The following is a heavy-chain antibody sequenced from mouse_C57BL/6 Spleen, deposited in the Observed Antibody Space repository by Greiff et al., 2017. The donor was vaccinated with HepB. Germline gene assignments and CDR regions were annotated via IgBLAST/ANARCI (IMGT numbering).Heavy chain of an antibody. CDR1: GFTFSSYA. D-gene: IGHD2-4*01. J-gene: IGHJ4*01. CDR3: ARDRGLRTFYYAMDY. Sequence: EVQVVESGGGLVKPGGSLKLSCAASGFTFSSYAMSWVRQTPEKRLEWVATISDGGSYTYYPDNVKGRFTISRDNAKNNLYLQMSHLKSEDTAMYYCARDRGLRTFYYAMDYWGQGTSVTVSS. CDR2: ISDGGSYT. V-gene: IGHV5-4*01.